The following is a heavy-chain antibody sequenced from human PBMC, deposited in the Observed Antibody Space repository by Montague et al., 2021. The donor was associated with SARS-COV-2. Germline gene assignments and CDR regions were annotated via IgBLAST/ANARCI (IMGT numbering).Heavy chain of an antibody. Sequence: SLRLSCAASGFTFSNYSMHWFRQAPGKGLEWVADICCDRTNIYYADSVKGRLTISRDNAKNSLYLQVNSLRAEDTAVYYCARVSRNWSDAFDVWGQGTMVTVSS. J-gene: IGHJ3*01. CDR1: GFTFSNYS. V-gene: IGHV3-30-3*01. D-gene: IGHD1-1*01. CDR2: ICCDRTNI. CDR3: ARVSRNWSDAFDV.